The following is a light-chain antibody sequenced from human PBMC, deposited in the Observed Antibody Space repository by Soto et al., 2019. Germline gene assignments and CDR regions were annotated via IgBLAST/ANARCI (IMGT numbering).Light chain of an antibody. V-gene: IGKV3-15*01. CDR1: QNVYNN. CDR2: DAS. Sequence: IVMTQSPATLSVSPGEGATLSCKASQNVYNNLAWYQQRPGQPPRLLIYDASTRATGISARFSGSGYGTEFTLTISSLQSEDFAVYFCQQCRNWPLTFGGGTKVDNK. CDR3: QQCRNWPLT. J-gene: IGKJ4*01.